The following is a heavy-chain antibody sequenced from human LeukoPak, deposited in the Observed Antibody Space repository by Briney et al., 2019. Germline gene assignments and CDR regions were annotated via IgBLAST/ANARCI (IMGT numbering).Heavy chain of an antibody. D-gene: IGHD4-11*01. CDR3: AQDAQRGFDYSKSLEY. J-gene: IGHJ4*02. Sequence: PGGSLRLSCAASGFIFNHHAMHWVRQAPGKGLEWVAVIWSDKSNKFYADSVRGRFTISRDDSRKTVYLQMEKMTAEDTAIYYCAQDAQRGFDYSKSLEYWGQGALVTVAS. CDR1: GFIFNHHA. CDR2: IWSDKSNK. V-gene: IGHV3-33*06.